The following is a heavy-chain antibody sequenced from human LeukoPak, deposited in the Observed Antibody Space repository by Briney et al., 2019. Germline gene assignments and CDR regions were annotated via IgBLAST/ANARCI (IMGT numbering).Heavy chain of an antibody. CDR3: ARGSPKHDS. CDR2: ISHSGTT. Sequence: SETRSLTCAVYGGSFSGYYWTWIRQSPGKGLEWIAEISHSGTTNYNPALKSRVTISVDTSKNQFSLKLISMTAADTGVYYCARGSPKHDSWGQGTLVTVSS. V-gene: IGHV4-34*01. CDR1: GGSFSGYY. J-gene: IGHJ5*01.